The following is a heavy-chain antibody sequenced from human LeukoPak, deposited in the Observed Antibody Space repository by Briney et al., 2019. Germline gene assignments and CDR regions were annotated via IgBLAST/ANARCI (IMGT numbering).Heavy chain of an antibody. CDR2: IYYSGST. CDR3: ARDSWRQLTGFDY. Sequence: SETLSLTCAVSGASISGSGYYLGWIRQPPGKGLEWIGNIYYSGSTNYNPSLKSRVTISVDTSQNQFSLKLSSVTAADTAVYYCARDSWRQLTGFDYWGQGTLVTVSS. D-gene: IGHD3-9*01. J-gene: IGHJ4*02. V-gene: IGHV4-61*08. CDR1: GASISGSGYY.